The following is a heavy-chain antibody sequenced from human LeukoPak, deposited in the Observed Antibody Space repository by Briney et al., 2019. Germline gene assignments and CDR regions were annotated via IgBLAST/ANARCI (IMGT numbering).Heavy chain of an antibody. V-gene: IGHV1-2*02. CDR1: GYTFTGYY. CDR3: ARVDTAMVKETAFDI. J-gene: IGHJ3*02. D-gene: IGHD5-18*01. CDR2: INPNSGGT. Sequence: ASVKVSCKASGYTFTGYYMHWVRQAPGQGLEWMGWINPNSGGTNYAQKFQGRVTTTRDTSISTAYMELSRLRSDDTAVYYCARVDTAMVKETAFDIWGQGTMVTVSS.